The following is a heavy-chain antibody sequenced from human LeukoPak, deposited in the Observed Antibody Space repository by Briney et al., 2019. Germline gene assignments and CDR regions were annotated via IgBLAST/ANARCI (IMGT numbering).Heavy chain of an antibody. V-gene: IGHV1-24*01. D-gene: IGHD3-16*02. Sequence: ASVKVSCKVSGYTLTELSMHWVRQAPGKGLEWMGGFDPGDGETIYAQKFQGRVTMTEDTSTDTAYMELSSLRSEDTAVYYCATLTAITYYDYVWGSYRSSYFDYWGQGTLVTVSS. CDR2: FDPGDGET. J-gene: IGHJ4*02. CDR3: ATLTAITYYDYVWGSYRSSYFDY. CDR1: GYTLTELS.